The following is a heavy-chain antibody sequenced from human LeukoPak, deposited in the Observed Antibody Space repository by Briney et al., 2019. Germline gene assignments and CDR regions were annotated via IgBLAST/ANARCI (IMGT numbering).Heavy chain of an antibody. Sequence: SETLSLTCTVSGGSISGYYWSWIRQPPGKGLEWIGYIYYSGGTNYNPSFKSRVTISVDMSENQFSLKLSSVTAADTAVYYCAKHYVFVYGGSSFDYWGQGTLVTVSS. D-gene: IGHD3-16*01. CDR2: IYYSGGT. V-gene: IGHV4-59*08. CDR1: GGSISGYY. CDR3: AKHYVFVYGGSSFDY. J-gene: IGHJ4*02.